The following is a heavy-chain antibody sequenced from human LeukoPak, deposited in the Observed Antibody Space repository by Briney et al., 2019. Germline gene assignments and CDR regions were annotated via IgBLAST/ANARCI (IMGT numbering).Heavy chain of an antibody. CDR1: GYTFTSYG. CDR3: ARDSDDSSGYPIYGPSY. D-gene: IGHD3-22*01. CDR2: ISAYNGNT. Sequence: GASVKVSCKASGYTFTSYGISWVRQAPGQGLEWMGWISAYNGNTNYAQKLQGRVTMTTDTSTSTACMELRSLRSDDTAVYYCARDSDDSSGYPIYGPSYWGQGTLVTVSS. V-gene: IGHV1-18*01. J-gene: IGHJ4*02.